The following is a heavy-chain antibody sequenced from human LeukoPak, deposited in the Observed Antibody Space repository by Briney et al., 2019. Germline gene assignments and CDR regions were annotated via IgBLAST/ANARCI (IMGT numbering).Heavy chain of an antibody. CDR1: GYSFLDYW. CDR3: ARHIGYNGYGAIDY. J-gene: IGHJ4*02. V-gene: IGHV5-51*01. D-gene: IGHD5-12*01. CDR2: IFPHDSDT. Sequence: GESLKISCKGSGYSFLDYWIGWVRQMPGKGPELMGRIFPHDSDTKYSPSFEGQVTISVDKSISTAYVQWGSLRASDTAMYYCARHIGYNGYGAIDYWGQGTLVTVSS.